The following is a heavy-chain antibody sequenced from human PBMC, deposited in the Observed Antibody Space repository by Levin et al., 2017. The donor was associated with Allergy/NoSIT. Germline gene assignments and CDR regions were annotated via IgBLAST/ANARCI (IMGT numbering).Heavy chain of an antibody. V-gene: IGHV3-9*01. CDR1: GFTFDDYA. Sequence: LSLTCAASGFTFDDYAMHWVRQAPGKGLEWVSGISWNSGSIGYADSVKGRFTISRDNAKNSLYLQMNSLRAEDTALYYCAKDILPRGEWPRWGEAVDYWGQGTLVTVSS. CDR2: ISWNSGSI. CDR3: AKDILPRGEWPRWGEAVDY. J-gene: IGHJ4*02. D-gene: IGHD3-16*01.